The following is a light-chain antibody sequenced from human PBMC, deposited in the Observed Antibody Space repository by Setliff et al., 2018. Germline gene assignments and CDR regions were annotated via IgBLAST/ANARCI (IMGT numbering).Light chain of an antibody. Sequence: SYELTQPPSVSVAPGKTARITCGGNDIESKNVHWYQQKPGQAPVLVVYDDSDRPSGISERFSGSNSGNTATLTISSVEAGDEADYYCQVWDSSGDPWVFGGGTKATVL. J-gene: IGLJ3*02. V-gene: IGLV3-21*03. CDR3: QVWDSSGDPWV. CDR1: DIESKN. CDR2: DDS.